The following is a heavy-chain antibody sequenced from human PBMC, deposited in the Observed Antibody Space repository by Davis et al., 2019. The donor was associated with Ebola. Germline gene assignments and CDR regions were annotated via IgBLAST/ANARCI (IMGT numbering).Heavy chain of an antibody. CDR1: GGSINNCV. J-gene: IGHJ4*02. CDR3: AREGFDEGVPIA. Sequence: SVKVSCKASGGSINNCVITWVRQAPGQGLEWVGGIIPMFGMVKYAQKFQGRVTIIADGSTNTAYMELNTLTSEDTAMYCCAREGFDEGVPIAWGQGTLITVSS. CDR2: IIPMFGMV. V-gene: IGHV1-69*13. D-gene: IGHD2-15*01.